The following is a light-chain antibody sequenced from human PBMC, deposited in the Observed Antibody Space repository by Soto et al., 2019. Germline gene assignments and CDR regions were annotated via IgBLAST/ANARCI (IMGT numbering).Light chain of an antibody. V-gene: IGKV1-39*01. Sequence: DIQMTQSPPALSASVGYRVTITCRSSQSINNILTWYQQKPGRAPKLLIYTATTLQSGVPSRFIGTGSETVFTLTISSRQPDDFAPYYRQQRYNAPQTVGQGTKLHIK. CDR1: QSINNI. J-gene: IGKJ2*01. CDR3: QQRYNAPQT. CDR2: TAT.